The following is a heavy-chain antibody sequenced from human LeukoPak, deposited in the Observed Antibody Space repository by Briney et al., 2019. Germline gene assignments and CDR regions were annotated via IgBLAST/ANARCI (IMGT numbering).Heavy chain of an antibody. Sequence: PSETLSLTCAVYGGSFSGYYWSWIRQPPGKGLEWIGEINHSGSTNYNPSLKSRVTISVDTSKNQFSPKLSSVTAADTAVYYCARECSGGSCLDYWGQGTLVTVSS. CDR3: ARECSGGSCLDY. V-gene: IGHV4-34*01. J-gene: IGHJ4*02. D-gene: IGHD2-15*01. CDR1: GGSFSGYY. CDR2: INHSGST.